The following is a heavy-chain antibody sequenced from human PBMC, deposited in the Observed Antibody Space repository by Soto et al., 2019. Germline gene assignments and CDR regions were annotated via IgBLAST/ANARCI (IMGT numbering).Heavy chain of an antibody. V-gene: IGHV4-59*08. J-gene: IGHJ6*03. D-gene: IGHD4-4*01. Sequence: SETLSLTCTVSGGSISSYYWSWIRQPPGKGLDWIGYIYYSGSTNYNPSLKSRVTISVDTSKNQFSLKLSSVTAADTAVYYCARLPEYSNYPPFNYYYYMDVWGKGTTVTVSS. CDR3: ARLPEYSNYPPFNYYYYMDV. CDR1: GGSISSYY. CDR2: IYYSGST.